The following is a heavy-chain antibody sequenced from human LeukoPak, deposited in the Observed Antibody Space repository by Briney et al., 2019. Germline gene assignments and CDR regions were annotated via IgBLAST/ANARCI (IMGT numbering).Heavy chain of an antibody. CDR2: MNPNSGNT. CDR3: ARFYSSSSYYFDY. Sequence: GASVKVSCKASGYSFSNNDINWVRQTTGQGLEWMGWMNPNSGNTGYAQKFQGRVTITRNTSISTAYMELSSLRSEDTAVYYCARFYSSSSYYFDYWGQGTLVTVSS. V-gene: IGHV1-8*01. D-gene: IGHD6-6*01. CDR1: GYSFSNND. J-gene: IGHJ4*02.